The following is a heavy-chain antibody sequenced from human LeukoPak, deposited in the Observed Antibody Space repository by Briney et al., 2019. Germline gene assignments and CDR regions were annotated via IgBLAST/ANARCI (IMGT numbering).Heavy chain of an antibody. D-gene: IGHD6-19*01. CDR2: ICYSGST. V-gene: IGHV4-59*01. J-gene: IGHJ4*02. CDR1: GGSISSYY. CDR3: ARETSLAGFASGLGFNY. Sequence: SETLSLTCTVSGGSISSYYWSWIRQPPGKGLEWIGYICYSGSTNYNPSLKSRVTISEDTSKNQFSLKLSSVTAADTATYYCARETSLAGFASGLGFNYWGQGILVTVSS.